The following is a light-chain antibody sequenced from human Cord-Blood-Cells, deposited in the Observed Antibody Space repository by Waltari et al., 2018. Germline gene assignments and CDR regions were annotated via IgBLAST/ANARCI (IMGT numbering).Light chain of an antibody. CDR3: QQSYSTPPYT. Sequence: DIQMTQSPSSLSASVGDRVTITCRASQSISSYLNWYKQKPGKAPKLLIYAASSLQSGVPSRFSGSGSGTDFTLTISCLQPEEFATYYCQQSYSTPPYTFGQVTKLEIK. V-gene: IGKV1-39*01. CDR2: AAS. CDR1: QSISSY. J-gene: IGKJ2*01.